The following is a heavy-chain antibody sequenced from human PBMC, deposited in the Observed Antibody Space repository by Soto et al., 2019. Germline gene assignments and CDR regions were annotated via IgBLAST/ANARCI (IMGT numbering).Heavy chain of an antibody. CDR3: ARDPNADYGADYFDY. J-gene: IGHJ4*02. Sequence: XETLCLTCTVSGFSINSYFWSWIRQPPGKGLEWIGFIHYRGSTNYNPSLKSRATISVDTSKNQFSLKLSSVTAADTAVYYCARDPNADYGADYFDYWGQGPLVTVSS. V-gene: IGHV4-59*01. D-gene: IGHD4-17*01. CDR2: IHYRGST. CDR1: GFSINSYF.